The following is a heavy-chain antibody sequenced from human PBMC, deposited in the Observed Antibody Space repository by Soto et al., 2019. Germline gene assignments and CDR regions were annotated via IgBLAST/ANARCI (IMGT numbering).Heavy chain of an antibody. D-gene: IGHD3-9*01. CDR1: GYTFTSYG. J-gene: IGHJ4*02. CDR3: ARGQGYDILTGYPEAY. CDR2: ISAYNGNT. V-gene: IGHV1-18*01. Sequence: GASVKVSCKASGYTFTSYGISWVRQAPGQGLEWMGWISAYNGNTNYAQKLQGRVTMTTDTSTSTAYMELRSLRSDDTAVYYCARGQGYDILTGYPEAYWGQGTLVTVSS.